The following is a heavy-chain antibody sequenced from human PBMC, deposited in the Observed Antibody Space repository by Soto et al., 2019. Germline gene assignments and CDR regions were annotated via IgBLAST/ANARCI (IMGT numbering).Heavy chain of an antibody. J-gene: IGHJ6*02. V-gene: IGHV3-30*18. D-gene: IGHD4-17*01. Sequence: QVQLVESGGGEVRPGRSLTISCAASGFTFSTYGMHWVRQTPGKGLEWVAVISYDGTNKFYSDSVKGRFTISRDNFKNTLTLQMNSLRADDTAVYSCAKDLQSYGDYDYYCYGMDVWGLGTRVTVSS. CDR2: ISYDGTNK. CDR3: AKDLQSYGDYDYYCYGMDV. CDR1: GFTFSTYG.